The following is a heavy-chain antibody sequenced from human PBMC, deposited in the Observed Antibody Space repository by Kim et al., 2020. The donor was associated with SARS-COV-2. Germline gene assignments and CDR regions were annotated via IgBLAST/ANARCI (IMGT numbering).Heavy chain of an antibody. CDR1: GGSISSGGYY. V-gene: IGHV4-31*03. CDR3: ARDLPMVRGYYYGMDV. CDR2: IYYSGST. Sequence: SETLSLTCTVSGGSISSGGYYWSWIRQHPGKGLEWIGYIYYSGSTYYNPSLKSRVTISVDTSKNQFSLKLSSVTAADTAVYYCARDLPMVRGYYYGMDVWGQGTTVTVSS. D-gene: IGHD3-10*01. J-gene: IGHJ6*02.